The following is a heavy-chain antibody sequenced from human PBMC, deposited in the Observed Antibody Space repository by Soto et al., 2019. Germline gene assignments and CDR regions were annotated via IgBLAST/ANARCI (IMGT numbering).Heavy chain of an antibody. CDR3: ARASYNWNLAPRFDY. J-gene: IGHJ4*02. V-gene: IGHV4-34*01. Sequence: SETLSLTCAVYGGSFSGYYWSWIRQPPGKGLEWIGEINHSGSTNYNPSLKSRVTISVDTSKNQFSLKLSSVTAADTAVYYCARASYNWNLAPRFDYWGQGTLVTVSS. CDR1: GGSFSGYY. CDR2: INHSGST. D-gene: IGHD1-20*01.